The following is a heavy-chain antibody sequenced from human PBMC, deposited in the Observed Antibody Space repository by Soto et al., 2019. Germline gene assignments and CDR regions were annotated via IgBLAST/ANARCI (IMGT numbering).Heavy chain of an antibody. CDR3: AREAFGKSGTYDGSHQEN. CDR1: CGPCRGYA. J-gene: IGHJ1*01. V-gene: IGHV4-34*01. D-gene: IGHD3-16*01. CDR2: INHRGST. Sequence: LETLPVRGTVDCGPCRGYAGRGIRQHPGKRLEWIGEINHRGSTNYNPSLKSRVTISVDTSKNHSSLKLSSVTDADTAVYYCAREAFGKSGTYDGSHQENWGHRTLVTVPP.